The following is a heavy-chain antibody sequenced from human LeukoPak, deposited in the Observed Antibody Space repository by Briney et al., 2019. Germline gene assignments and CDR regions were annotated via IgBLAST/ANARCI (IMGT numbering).Heavy chain of an antibody. V-gene: IGHV3-23*03. Sequence: PGGSLRLSCAASGFTFSSYAMSWVRQAPGKGLEWISVIYSGGSTYYADSVKGRFTISRDNSKNTLYLQMNSLRAEDTAVYYCAKDLRYSSGWYSRRGEPYYYYGMDVWGQGTTVTVSS. D-gene: IGHD6-19*01. CDR1: GFTFSSYA. J-gene: IGHJ6*02. CDR2: IYSGGST. CDR3: AKDLRYSSGWYSRRGEPYYYYGMDV.